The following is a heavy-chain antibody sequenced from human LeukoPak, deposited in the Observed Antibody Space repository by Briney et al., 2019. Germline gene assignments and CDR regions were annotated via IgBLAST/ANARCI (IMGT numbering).Heavy chain of an antibody. V-gene: IGHV1-18*01. J-gene: IGHJ3*02. CDR1: GYTFTSYG. Sequence: ASVKVSCKASGYTFTSYGISWVRQAPGQGLEWVGWISAYDGNTNYAQKLQGRVTMTTDTSTSTAYMELRSLRSDDTAVYYCAREKRVGGAFDIWGQGTMVTVSS. CDR3: AREKRVGGAFDI. D-gene: IGHD3-16*01. CDR2: ISAYDGNT.